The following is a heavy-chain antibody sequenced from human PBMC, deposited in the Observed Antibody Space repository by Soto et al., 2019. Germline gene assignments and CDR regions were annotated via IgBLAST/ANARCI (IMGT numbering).Heavy chain of an antibody. CDR1: GGSISSGGYY. V-gene: IGHV4-31*03. CDR2: IYYSGST. D-gene: IGHD2-2*01. J-gene: IGHJ3*02. CDR3: ARGRPYCISPSCAFGAFDI. Sequence: QVQLQESGPGLVKPSQTLSLTCTVSGGSISSGGYYWSWIRQHPGKGLEWIGYIYYSGSTYYNPSLKMRVTISGATSQNQFSLKLSSGTAADTAVYYCARGRPYCISPSCAFGAFDIWGQGTMVTVSS.